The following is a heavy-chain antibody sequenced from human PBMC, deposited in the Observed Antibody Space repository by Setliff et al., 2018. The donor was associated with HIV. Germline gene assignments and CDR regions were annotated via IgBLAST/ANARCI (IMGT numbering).Heavy chain of an antibody. V-gene: IGHV4-38-2*02. CDR3: ARVRGSSGWYVLDY. J-gene: IGHJ4*02. Sequence: PSETLSLTCTVPGDFFSSDYYWGWIRQSPGKGLEWIGTIYHSGSTYYNPSLKSRLTISVDTSKNQFSLKLNSVTAADTAVYYCARVRGSSGWYVLDYWGQG. D-gene: IGHD6-19*01. CDR2: IYHSGST. CDR1: GDFFSSDYY.